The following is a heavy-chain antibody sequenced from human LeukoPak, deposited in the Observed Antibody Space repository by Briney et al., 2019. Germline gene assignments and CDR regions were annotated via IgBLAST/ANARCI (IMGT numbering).Heavy chain of an antibody. CDR3: ARAGEFCSRTSCYYYFDY. CDR2: INPNSGGT. Sequence: ASVKVSCTASGYTFTGYYMFWVRQAPGQGLEWMGWINPNSGGTNYAQKFQGRVTMTRDTSISTANMELSRLRSDDTAVYYCARAGEFCSRTSCYYYFDYWGQGTLVTVSS. CDR1: GYTFTGYY. J-gene: IGHJ4*02. V-gene: IGHV1-2*02. D-gene: IGHD2-2*01.